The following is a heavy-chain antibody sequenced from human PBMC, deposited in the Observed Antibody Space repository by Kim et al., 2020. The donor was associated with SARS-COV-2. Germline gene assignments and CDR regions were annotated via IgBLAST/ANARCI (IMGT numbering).Heavy chain of an antibody. CDR3: ARADSGYDYTGDYYYYGMDV. D-gene: IGHD5-12*01. Sequence: GGSLRLSCAASGFTFSSYSMNWVRQAPGKGLEWVSYISSSSSTIYYADSVKGRFTISRDNAKNSLYLQMNSLRDEDTAVYYCARADSGYDYTGDYYYYGMDVWGQGTTVTVSS. CDR2: ISSSSSTI. CDR1: GFTFSSYS. V-gene: IGHV3-48*02. J-gene: IGHJ6*02.